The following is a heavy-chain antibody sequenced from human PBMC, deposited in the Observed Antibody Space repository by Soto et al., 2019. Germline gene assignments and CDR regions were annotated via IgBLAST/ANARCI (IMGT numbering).Heavy chain of an antibody. CDR2: IYYSGST. J-gene: IGHJ5*02. Sequence: SETLSLTCTVSGGSISSGGYYWSWIRQHPGKGLEWIGYIYYSGSTYYNPSLKSRVTISVDTSKNQFSLKLSSVTAADTAVYYCARGDVLRYFDWLNWFDPWGQGTRVTVSS. CDR1: GGSISSGGYY. CDR3: ARGDVLRYFDWLNWFDP. D-gene: IGHD3-9*01. V-gene: IGHV4-31*03.